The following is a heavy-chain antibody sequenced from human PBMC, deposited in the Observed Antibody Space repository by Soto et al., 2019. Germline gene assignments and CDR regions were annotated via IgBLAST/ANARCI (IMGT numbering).Heavy chain of an antibody. V-gene: IGHV1-3*01. D-gene: IGHD2-21*02. CDR3: ARSIVVVTALDY. J-gene: IGHJ4*02. CDR1: GYTFTSYA. Sequence: VASVKVSCKASGYTFTSYAMHWVRQAPGQRLEWMGWINAGNGNTKYSQKFQGRVTITRDTSASTAYMELSSLRSEDTAVYYCARSIVVVTALDYWGQGTLVHRLL. CDR2: INAGNGNT.